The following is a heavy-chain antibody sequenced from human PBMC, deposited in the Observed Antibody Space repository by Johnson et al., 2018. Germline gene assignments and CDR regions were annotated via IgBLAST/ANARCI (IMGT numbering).Heavy chain of an antibody. CDR1: GFTFSNYG. V-gene: IGHV3-33*01. CDR2: IWYDGSNK. Sequence: QVQLVESGGGVVQPGRSXRLSCAASGFTFSNYGMHWVRQAPGKGLEWVSLIWYDGSNKYYADSVKGRFTISRDNSKNTLYLQMNSLRAEDTAVYYCARDGVSSGWYSDPYYYMDVWGKGTTVTVSS. CDR3: ARDGVSSGWYSDPYYYMDV. D-gene: IGHD6-19*01. J-gene: IGHJ6*03.